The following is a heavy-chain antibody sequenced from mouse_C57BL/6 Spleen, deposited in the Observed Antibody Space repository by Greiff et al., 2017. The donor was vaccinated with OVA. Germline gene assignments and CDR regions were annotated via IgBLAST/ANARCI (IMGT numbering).Heavy chain of an antibody. D-gene: IGHD2-3*01. CDR3: ARRWLLLAMDY. CDR2: ISGGGGNT. J-gene: IGHJ4*01. Sequence: EVQGVESGGGLVKPGGSLKLSCVASGFTFSSYTMSWVRQTPEKRLEWVATISGGGGNTYYPDSVKGRFTISRDNAKNTLYLQMSSLRSEDTALYYCARRWLLLAMDYWGQGTSVTVSS. CDR1: GFTFSSYT. V-gene: IGHV5-9*01.